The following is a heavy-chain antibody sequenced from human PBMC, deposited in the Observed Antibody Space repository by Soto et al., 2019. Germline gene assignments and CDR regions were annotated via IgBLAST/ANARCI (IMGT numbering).Heavy chain of an antibody. CDR2: MNPNSGNT. D-gene: IGHD6-6*01. J-gene: IGHJ6*03. CDR1: GYTFTSYD. CDR3: GIAARPNYYYYYMDV. V-gene: IGHV1-8*01. Sequence: GASVKVSCKASGYTFTSYDINWVRQATGQGLEWMGWMNPNSGNTGYAQKFQGRVTMTRNTSISAAYMELSSLRSEDTAVYYCGIAARPNYYYYYMDVWGKGTTVTVSS.